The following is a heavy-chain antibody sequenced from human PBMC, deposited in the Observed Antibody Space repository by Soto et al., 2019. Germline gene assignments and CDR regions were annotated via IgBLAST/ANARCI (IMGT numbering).Heavy chain of an antibody. Sequence: GASVKVSCKASGYSFASVFVQWVRQAPGQGLEWMGRINPSRGATTYAEKFQGRVTMTRDTSTSTVYMDLSSLRSEDTAVYYCARGYNWNYDNWFDPWGQGTLVTVSS. CDR2: INPSRGAT. CDR1: GYSFASVF. D-gene: IGHD1-7*01. CDR3: ARGYNWNYDNWFDP. V-gene: IGHV1-46*03. J-gene: IGHJ5*02.